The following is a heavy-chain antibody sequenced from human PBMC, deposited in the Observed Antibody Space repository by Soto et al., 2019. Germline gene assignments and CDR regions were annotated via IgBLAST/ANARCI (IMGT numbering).Heavy chain of an antibody. D-gene: IGHD7-27*01. CDR2: IYKSATT. Sequence: PSETLSLTCSVPGDSISILDYFWAWIRQPPGQALEYVGYIYKSATTHSKPSFESPVAISVDTSKSQSSINTTPVTAADTAVYFCARGRYCLTGGCFPNWFDYWGQGALVTVSS. CDR1: GDSISILDYF. CDR3: ARGRYCLTGGCFPNWFDY. J-gene: IGHJ5*01. V-gene: IGHV4-30-4*01.